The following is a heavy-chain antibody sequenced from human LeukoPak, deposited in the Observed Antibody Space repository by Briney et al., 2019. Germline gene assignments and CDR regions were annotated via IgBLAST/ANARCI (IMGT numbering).Heavy chain of an antibody. CDR2: ITGSGGNT. CDR3: ARDPYSSGWYGWFDP. Sequence: GGSLRLSCAASGFTFSNYAMSWVRQAPGKGLEWVSAITGSGGNTYYADSVKGRFTISRDNSKNTLYLQMNSLRAEDTAVYYCARDPYSSGWYGWFDPWGQGTLVTVSS. V-gene: IGHV3-23*01. CDR1: GFTFSNYA. D-gene: IGHD6-19*01. J-gene: IGHJ5*02.